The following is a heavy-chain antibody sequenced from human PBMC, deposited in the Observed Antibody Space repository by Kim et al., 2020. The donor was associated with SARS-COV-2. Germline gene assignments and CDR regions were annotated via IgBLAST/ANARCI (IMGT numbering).Heavy chain of an antibody. D-gene: IGHD3-9*01. J-gene: IGHJ4*02. V-gene: IGHV3-74*03. CDR2: INNVGTET. CDR1: GFTLRRFY. Sequence: GGSLRLSCAASGFTLRRFYMHWVRQAPGKGLVWVSRINNVGTETMYADSVKGRSVISKDNANNTLYLQMRFLGPEDTAVYYCARAGLLTGYFDLWGQGILVTVSS. CDR3: ARAGLLTGYFDL.